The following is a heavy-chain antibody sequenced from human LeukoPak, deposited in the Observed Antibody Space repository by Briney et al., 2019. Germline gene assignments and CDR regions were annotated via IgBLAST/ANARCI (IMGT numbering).Heavy chain of an antibody. V-gene: IGHV3-23*01. J-gene: IGHJ4*02. D-gene: IGHD5-12*01. Sequence: GGSLRLSCAASGFTFSSYGMSWVRQAPGKGLEWVSAISGSGGSTYYADSVKGRFTISRDNSKNTLYLQMNSLRAEDTAVYYCNRGYDYGRGLFPGYWGQGTLVTVSS. CDR2: ISGSGGST. CDR1: GFTFSSYG. CDR3: NRGYDYGRGLFPGY.